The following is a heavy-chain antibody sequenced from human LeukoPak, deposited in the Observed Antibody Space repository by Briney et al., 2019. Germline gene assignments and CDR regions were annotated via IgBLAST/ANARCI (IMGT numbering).Heavy chain of an antibody. CDR1: GYTFTNYG. V-gene: IGHV1-2*02. CDR3: ARVRPYAFDP. D-gene: IGHD1-1*01. J-gene: IGHJ5*02. CDR2: INPNSGGT. Sequence: ASVKVSCKASGYTFTNYGISWVRQAPGQGLEWMGWINPNSGGTNYAQKFQGRVTMTRDTSISTAYMELSRLRSDDTAVYYCARVRPYAFDPWGQGTLVTVSS.